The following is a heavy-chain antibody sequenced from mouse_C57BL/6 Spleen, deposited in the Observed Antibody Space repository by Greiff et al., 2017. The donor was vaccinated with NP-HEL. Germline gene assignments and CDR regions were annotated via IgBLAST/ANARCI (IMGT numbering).Heavy chain of an antibody. D-gene: IGHD2-3*01. Sequence: DVQLQESGPGLVKPSQSLSLTCSVTGYSITSGYYWNWIRQFPGNKLEWMGYISYDGSNNYNPSLKNRISITRDTSKNQFFLKLNSVTTEDTATYYCASDYDGYYVWFAYWGQGTLVTVSA. V-gene: IGHV3-6*01. CDR1: GYSITSGYY. CDR2: ISYDGSN. CDR3: ASDYDGYYVWFAY. J-gene: IGHJ3*01.